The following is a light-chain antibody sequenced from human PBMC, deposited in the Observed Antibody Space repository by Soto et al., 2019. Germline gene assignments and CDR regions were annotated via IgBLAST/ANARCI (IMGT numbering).Light chain of an antibody. J-gene: IGKJ1*01. CDR2: KAS. CDR1: QSISSW. CDR3: QQYNDNWT. Sequence: DIQMTQSPSTLSASVGDRVTITCRASQSISSWLAWYQQKPGKAPKLLIYKASTLQSGVPSRFSGSGSGTEFTLAISSLQPDDSATYYCQQYNDNWTFGQGTKVAIK. V-gene: IGKV1-5*03.